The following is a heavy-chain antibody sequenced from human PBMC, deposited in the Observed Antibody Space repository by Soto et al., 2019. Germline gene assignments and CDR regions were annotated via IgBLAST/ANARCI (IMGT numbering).Heavy chain of an antibody. CDR1: GYTFTGYY. D-gene: IGHD6-13*01. V-gene: IGHV1-2*04. J-gene: IGHJ6*02. Sequence: ASVKVSCKASGYTFTGYYMHWVRQAPGQGLEWMGWINPNSGGTNYAQKFQGWVTMTRDTSISTAYMELSRLRSDDTAVYYCARGGIIIAAAPPSNMDVWGQGTTVTVSS. CDR2: INPNSGGT. CDR3: ARGGIIIAAAPPSNMDV.